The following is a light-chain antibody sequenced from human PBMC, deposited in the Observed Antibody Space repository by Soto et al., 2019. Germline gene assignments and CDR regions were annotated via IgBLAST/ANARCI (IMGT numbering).Light chain of an antibody. J-gene: IGKJ4*01. CDR1: QSVSDY. Sequence: DIVLTQSPATLSLSPGERATLSCKTSQSVSDYLAWFQQKPGQAPRLLIYDTSNRAPGAAARFSGSGYGTDFTLTISSLEPEDSAVYYCQQRRDWPRLTFGGGTKVEI. CDR2: DTS. V-gene: IGKV3-11*01. CDR3: QQRRDWPRLT.